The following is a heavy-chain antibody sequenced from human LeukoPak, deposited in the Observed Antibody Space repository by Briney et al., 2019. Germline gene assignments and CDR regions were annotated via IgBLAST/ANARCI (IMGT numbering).Heavy chain of an antibody. CDR3: AREIGSGWYLGAFDI. V-gene: IGHV4-59*01. CDR1: GGSISSYY. CDR2: IYYSGST. D-gene: IGHD6-19*01. J-gene: IGHJ3*02. Sequence: SETLSLTCTVSGGSISSYYWSWIRQPPGKGLEWIGYIYYSGSTNYNPSLKSRVTISVDTSKNQFSLKLSSVTAADTAVYYCAREIGSGWYLGAFDIWGQGTMVTVPS.